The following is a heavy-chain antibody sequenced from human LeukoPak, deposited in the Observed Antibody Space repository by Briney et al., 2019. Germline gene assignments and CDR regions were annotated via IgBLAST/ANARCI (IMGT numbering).Heavy chain of an antibody. J-gene: IGHJ6*03. Sequence: SETLSLTCTVSGGSISSASYYWSWIRQPAGKGLEWIGRIYISGSTNYNPSLKSRVTMSVDTSKNQFSLKLSSVTAADTAVYYCARFAIVTDYYYYMDVWGKGTTVTISS. CDR1: GGSISSASYY. CDR3: ARFAIVTDYYYYMDV. V-gene: IGHV4-61*02. CDR2: IYISGST. D-gene: IGHD2/OR15-2a*01.